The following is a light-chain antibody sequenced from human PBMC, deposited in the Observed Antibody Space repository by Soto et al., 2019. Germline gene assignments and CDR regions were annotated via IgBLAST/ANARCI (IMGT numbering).Light chain of an antibody. J-gene: IGKJ2*01. CDR2: LGS. CDR3: MQALQTPAT. CDR1: QSLLHSNGYNY. V-gene: IGKV2-28*01. Sequence: DIVMTQSPLSLPVTPGEPASISCRSSQSLLHSNGYNYLDWYLQKPGQSPQLLIYLGSNRASGVPDRFSGSGSGTDFTLKIRRVEDEDVGVYYCMQALQTPATFGQGTKLEI.